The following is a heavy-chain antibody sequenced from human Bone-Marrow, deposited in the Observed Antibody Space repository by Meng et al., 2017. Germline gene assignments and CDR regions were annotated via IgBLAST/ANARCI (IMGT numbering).Heavy chain of an antibody. D-gene: IGHD2-15*01. J-gene: IGHJ4*02. CDR1: GGTFSSYA. CDR2: IIPIFGTA. CDR3: ASGEGYCSGGSCYSGDY. Sequence: VELVQSGAKGKRPGSSVKVSCKASGGTFSSYAISWVRQAPGQGLEWMGGIIPIFGTANYAQKFQGRVTITADESTSTAYMELSSLRSEDTAVYYCASGEGYCSGGSCYSGDYWGQGTLVTVSS. V-gene: IGHV1-69*01.